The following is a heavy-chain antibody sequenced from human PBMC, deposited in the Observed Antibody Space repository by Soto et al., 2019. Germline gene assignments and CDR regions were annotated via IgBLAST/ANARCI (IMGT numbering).Heavy chain of an antibody. V-gene: IGHV3-74*01. CDR3: ARESAVTGTGLDY. CDR2: IKTDGTTT. CDR1: GFTFSSHW. Sequence: EVQLVESGGGLVKPGESLRLSCAASGFTFSSHWMHWVRQAPGGGRVWVSRIKTDGTTTSCADSVKGRFTISRDNAKNTLYLQMNSLRPEDTAVYYCARESAVTGTGLDYWGQGTLVTVSS. J-gene: IGHJ4*02. D-gene: IGHD6-19*01.